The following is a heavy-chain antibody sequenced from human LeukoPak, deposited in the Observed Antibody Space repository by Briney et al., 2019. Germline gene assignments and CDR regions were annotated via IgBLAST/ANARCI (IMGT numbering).Heavy chain of an antibody. J-gene: IGHJ5*02. CDR1: GFTFSSYW. Sequence: GGSLRLSCAASGFTFSSYWMHWVRQVPGKGMVWVSRINIDGSSTNYADSVKGRFTISRDNAKNTLYLQMNSLRAEDTAVYYCAGACYSGSGSYCSWGQGTLVTVSS. CDR3: AGACYSGSGSYCS. CDR2: INIDGSST. D-gene: IGHD3-10*01. V-gene: IGHV3-74*01.